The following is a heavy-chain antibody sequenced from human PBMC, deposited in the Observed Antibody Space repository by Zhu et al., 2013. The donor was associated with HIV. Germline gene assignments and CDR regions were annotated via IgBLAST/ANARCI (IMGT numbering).Heavy chain of an antibody. V-gene: IGHV1-69*12. J-gene: IGHJ6*02. Sequence: QVQLVQSGAEVKKPGSSVKVSCKASGGTFSSYAISWVRQAPGQGLEWMGGIIPIFGTANYAQKFQGRVTITADESTSTAYMELSSLRSEDTAVYYCARDPQGYTRDDFLPPYGMDVWGQGTTGHRLL. CDR3: ARDPQGYTRDDFLPPYGMDV. D-gene: IGHD3-3*01. CDR1: GGTFSSYA. CDR2: IIPIFGTA.